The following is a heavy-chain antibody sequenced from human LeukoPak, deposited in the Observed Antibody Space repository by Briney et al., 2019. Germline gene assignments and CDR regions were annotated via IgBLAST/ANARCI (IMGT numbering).Heavy chain of an antibody. CDR1: GGSISSSSYY. Sequence: SETLSLTCTVSGGSISSSSYYWGWIRQPPGKGLEWIGTIYYSGSTYYNPSLKSRVTISVDTSKNQFSLKLSSVTAADTAAYYCARLSGSGSQFDYWGQGTLVTVSS. D-gene: IGHD3-10*01. CDR3: ARLSGSGSQFDY. CDR2: IYYSGST. V-gene: IGHV4-39*01. J-gene: IGHJ4*02.